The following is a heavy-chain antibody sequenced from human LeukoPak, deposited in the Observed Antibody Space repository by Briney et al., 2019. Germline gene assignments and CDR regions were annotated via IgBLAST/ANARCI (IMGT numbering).Heavy chain of an antibody. D-gene: IGHD2-15*01. V-gene: IGHV3-30-3*01. Sequence: GRSLRLSCAASGFTFSSYAMHWVRQAPGKGLEWVAVISYDGSNKYYADSVKGRFTISRDNSKNTLYLQMNSQRAEDTAVYYCAREVVVVVAATPVGWFDPWGQGTLVTVSS. J-gene: IGHJ5*02. CDR2: ISYDGSNK. CDR3: AREVVVVVAATPVGWFDP. CDR1: GFTFSSYA.